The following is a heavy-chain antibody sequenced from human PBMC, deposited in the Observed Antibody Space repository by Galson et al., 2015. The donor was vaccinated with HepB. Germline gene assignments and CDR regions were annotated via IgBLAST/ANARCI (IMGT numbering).Heavy chain of an antibody. CDR2: IRYDGSNT. D-gene: IGHD5-12*01. CDR1: GFTFSAYG. CDR3: ALRFIADFDY. V-gene: IGHV3-30*02. J-gene: IGHJ4*02. Sequence: SLRLSCAASGFTFSAYGIHWVRQVPGRGLEWVAFIRYDGSNTYYADSLKGRFTISRDNSKNTLFLQMNSLRSEDTAVYYCALRFIADFDYWGQGTLVTVSS.